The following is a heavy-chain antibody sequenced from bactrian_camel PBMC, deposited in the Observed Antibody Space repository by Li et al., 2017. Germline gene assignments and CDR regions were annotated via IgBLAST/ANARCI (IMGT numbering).Heavy chain of an antibody. Sequence: VQLVKSGGGSVQSGGSLRLSCAASGYTYSTNCMGWFRQAPGKEREGVAAIYIRGGTTYYADSVKDRFTISYDIAKNTVSLQMRWLNPEDTAVYYCATNRQTSSCPETFALGDFAYWGQGTQVTVS. CDR2: IYIRGGTT. D-gene: IGHD2*01. CDR1: GYTYSTNC. CDR3: ATNRQTSSCPETFALGDFAY. V-gene: IGHV3S40*01. J-gene: IGHJ6*01.